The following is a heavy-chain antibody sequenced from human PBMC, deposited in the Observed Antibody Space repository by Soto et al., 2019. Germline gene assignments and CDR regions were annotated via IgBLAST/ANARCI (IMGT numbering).Heavy chain of an antibody. Sequence: SQTHSLTCDISGDSVSSNMAAWNWNRPSPSRGLEWLGRTYYRSKWYNDYAVSVKSRITINPDTSKNQFSLQLNSVTPEDTAVYYCAREGGIAVAGNDWFDPWGQGTLVTVSS. CDR2: TYYRSKWYN. CDR1: GDSVSSNMAA. J-gene: IGHJ5*02. D-gene: IGHD6-19*01. CDR3: AREGGIAVAGNDWFDP. V-gene: IGHV6-1*01.